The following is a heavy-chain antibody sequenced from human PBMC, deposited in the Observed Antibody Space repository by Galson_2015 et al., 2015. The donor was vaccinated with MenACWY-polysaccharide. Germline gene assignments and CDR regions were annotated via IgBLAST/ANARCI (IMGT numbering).Heavy chain of an antibody. J-gene: IGHJ4*02. CDR1: GFTFSTYW. CDR2: IKSDGSST. CDR3: ARGYSAYD. Sequence: SLRLSCAASGFTFSTYWMHWVRQAPGKGLVWVSRIKSDGSSTNYADSVKGRFTISRDYAKNTLYLQMNSLRAEDTALYYCARGYSAYDWGQGTLVTVPA. D-gene: IGHD5-12*01. V-gene: IGHV3-74*01.